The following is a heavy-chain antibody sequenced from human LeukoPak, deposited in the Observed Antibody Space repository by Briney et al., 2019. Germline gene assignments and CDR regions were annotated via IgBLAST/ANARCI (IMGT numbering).Heavy chain of an antibody. D-gene: IGHD2-2*01. CDR3: AKDGSRRTHFDY. J-gene: IGHJ4*02. CDR1: GFTFSSYA. Sequence: GGSLRLSCAASGFTFSSYAMSWVRQAPGKGLEWVSAISGSGGSTYYADSVKGRFTISRDNSKNTLYLQMNSLRAEDTAVYYWAKDGSRRTHFDYWGQGTLVTVSS. CDR2: ISGSGGST. V-gene: IGHV3-23*01.